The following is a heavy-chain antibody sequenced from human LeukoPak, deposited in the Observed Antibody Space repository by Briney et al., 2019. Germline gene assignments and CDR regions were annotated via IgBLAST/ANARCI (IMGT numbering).Heavy chain of an antibody. D-gene: IGHD3-10*01. CDR2: INPSGGST. CDR1: GYTFTSYY. Sequence: ASVKVSCKASGYTFTSYYMHWVRQAPGQGLEWMGIINPSGGSTSYAQKFQGRVTMTRDTSTSTAYMELSSLRSEDTAVYYCARGPYYYGSGSVGFDYWGQGTLVTVSS. V-gene: IGHV1-46*01. J-gene: IGHJ4*02. CDR3: ARGPYYYGSGSVGFDY.